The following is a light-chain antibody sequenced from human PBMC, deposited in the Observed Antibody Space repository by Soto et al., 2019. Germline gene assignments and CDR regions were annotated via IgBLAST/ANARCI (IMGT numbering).Light chain of an antibody. CDR1: SSDVGGYNY. CDR2: GVT. CDR3: FSHRGGDSHV. J-gene: IGLJ1*01. V-gene: IGLV2-14*01. Sequence: QSVLTQPASVSGSPGQLITISCTGTSSDVGGYNYVSWYQQYPGKAPKLIIYGVTNRPSGVSNRFSGSKTGNTASLTISGLQAEDEADYYCFSHRGGDSHVFGTGTKVTVL.